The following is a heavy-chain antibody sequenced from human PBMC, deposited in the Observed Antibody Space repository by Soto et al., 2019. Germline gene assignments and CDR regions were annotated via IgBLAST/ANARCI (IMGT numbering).Heavy chain of an antibody. CDR2: IIPIFGTA. Sequence: SVKVSCKASGGTFSSYAISWVRQAPGQGLEWMGGIIPIFGTANYAQKFQGRVTITADESTSTAYMELSSLRYEDTAVYYCARRKLIFLFVPGDAAAHFQHWGQXSLVTVSA. CDR3: ARRKLIFLFVPGDAAAHFQH. D-gene: IGHD3-3*01. CDR1: GGTFSSYA. J-gene: IGHJ1*01. V-gene: IGHV1-69*13.